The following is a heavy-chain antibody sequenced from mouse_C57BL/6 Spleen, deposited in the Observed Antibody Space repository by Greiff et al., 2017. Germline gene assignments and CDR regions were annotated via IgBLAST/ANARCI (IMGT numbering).Heavy chain of an antibody. CDR2: IYPGNGNT. Sequence: QVQLQQSGPELVRPGASVKLSCKASGYTFTDYYINWVKQRPGQGLEWIASIYPGNGNTYYNKKFKGKATLTADKSSSTAYMQLSSLTSEDSAVYFWGRQFAYWGQGTLVTVSA. V-gene: IGHV1-76*01. CDR3: GRQFAY. CDR1: GYTFTDYY. J-gene: IGHJ3*01.